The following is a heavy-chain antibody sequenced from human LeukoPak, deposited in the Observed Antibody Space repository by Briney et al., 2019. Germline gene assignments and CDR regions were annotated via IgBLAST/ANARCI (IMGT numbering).Heavy chain of an antibody. D-gene: IGHD3-22*01. CDR3: ARGRKDRGITMIVVVTKARGAFDI. CDR1: GGSFSGYY. J-gene: IGHJ3*02. Sequence: SETLSLTCAVYGGSFSGYYWSWIRQPPGKGLEWIGEINHSGSTNYNPSLKSRVTISVDTSKNQFSLKLSSVTAADTAVYYCARGRKDRGITMIVVVTKARGAFDIWGQGTIVTVSS. V-gene: IGHV4-34*01. CDR2: INHSGST.